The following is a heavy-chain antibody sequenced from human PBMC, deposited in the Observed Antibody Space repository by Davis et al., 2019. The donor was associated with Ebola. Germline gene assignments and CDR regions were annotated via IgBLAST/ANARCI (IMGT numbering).Heavy chain of an antibody. CDR1: GFTFSSYG. D-gene: IGHD2/OR15-2a*01. CDR3: ARGEYQSYYMDV. V-gene: IGHV3-33*01. CDR2: IWYDGSNK. J-gene: IGHJ6*03. Sequence: PGGSLRLSCAASGFTFSSYGMHWVRQAPGKGLEWVAVIWYDGSNKYYADSVKGRFTISRDNSKNTLYLQMNSLRAEDTAVYYCARGEYQSYYMDVWGKGTTVTVSS.